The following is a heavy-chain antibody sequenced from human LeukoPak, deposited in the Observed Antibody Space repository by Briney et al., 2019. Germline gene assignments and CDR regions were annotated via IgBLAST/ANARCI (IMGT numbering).Heavy chain of an antibody. CDR2: NYHSGST. J-gene: IGHJ6*03. Sequence: PSETLSLTRAVSGYTISSGYYWGWIRQPPGKGLEWIGSNYHSGSTYYNPSLKSRVTISVDTSKNQFSLKLSAVTAADTAVYYCARDQFYRYMDVWGKGTTVTVSS. V-gene: IGHV4-38-2*02. D-gene: IGHD3-16*02. CDR3: ARDQFYRYMDV. CDR1: GYTISSGYY.